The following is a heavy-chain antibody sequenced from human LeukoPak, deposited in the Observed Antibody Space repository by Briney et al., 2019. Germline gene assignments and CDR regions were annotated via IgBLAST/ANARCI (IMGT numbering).Heavy chain of an antibody. CDR1: GFTFSSYS. D-gene: IGHD2-15*01. CDR2: ISGGGDST. CDR3: AKVRECGGGSCYDWFDP. J-gene: IGHJ5*02. V-gene: IGHV3-23*01. Sequence: GGSLRLSCAGSGFTFSSYSMSWVRQAPGRGREWVSAISGGGDSTYYSDSVKGRFTISRDNSKNTLYLQMNSLRAEDTAVYYCAKVRECGGGSCYDWFDPWGQGTLVTVSS.